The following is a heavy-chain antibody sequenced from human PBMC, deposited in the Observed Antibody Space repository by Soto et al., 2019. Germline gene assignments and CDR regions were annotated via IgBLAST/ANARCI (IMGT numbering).Heavy chain of an antibody. CDR1: GFTFSHYP. CDR3: XXXXGPLVSVLYIYPLDARESPSDVDI. D-gene: IGHD2-21*02. J-gene: IGHJ6*02. Sequence: QMQLVQSGGGVVQPGRSLRLSCAASGFTFSHYPMHWVRQAPGKGLEWVAVISFDGSNKFYADSVKGRFTISKDNSQNTLXLXXXXXXXXXXXXXXXXXXXGPLVSVLYIYPLDARESPSDVDIWGQGTTVTVSS. CDR2: ISFDGSNK. V-gene: IGHV3-30*04.